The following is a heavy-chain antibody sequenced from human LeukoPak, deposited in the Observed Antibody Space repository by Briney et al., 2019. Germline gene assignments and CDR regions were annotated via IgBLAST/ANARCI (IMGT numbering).Heavy chain of an antibody. J-gene: IGHJ3*02. CDR1: GYSISSNNW. Sequence: SETLSLTCAVSGYSISSNNWWAWIRQPPGKGLEWIGYIYYSGNTYYNPYNPSLTSRVTMSVDTSKNQFSLKLDSVTEIDTAMYHCARNQAVAANRGAFDIWGQGTMVTVSS. D-gene: IGHD6-19*01. CDR3: ARNQAVAANRGAFDI. V-gene: IGHV4-28*01. CDR2: IYYSGNT.